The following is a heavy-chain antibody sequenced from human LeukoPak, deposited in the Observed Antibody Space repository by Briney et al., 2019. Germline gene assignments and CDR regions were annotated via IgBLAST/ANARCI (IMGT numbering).Heavy chain of an antibody. D-gene: IGHD1-26*01. CDR1: GGSISSGDYY. J-gene: IGHJ4*02. CDR3: ARAASEGGTGVFPGFDS. CDR2: IYHSGNA. V-gene: IGHV4-30-4*01. Sequence: PSGTLSLTCAVSGGSISSGDYYWSWLRQPPGKGPEWIGYIYHSGNAYYNPSLKSQISMSVDTSKNQFSLRMTSVTAADTAVYYCARAASEGGTGVFPGFDSWGQGTLVTVSP.